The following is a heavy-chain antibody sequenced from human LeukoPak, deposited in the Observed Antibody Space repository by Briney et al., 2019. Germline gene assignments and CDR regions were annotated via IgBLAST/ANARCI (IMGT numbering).Heavy chain of an antibody. CDR2: INNSSSYT. J-gene: IGHJ4*02. V-gene: IGHV3-11*06. CDR1: GFTFINYY. Sequence: GWSLRLSCAAAGFTFINYYIGWIRQAPGKLLDWVSYINNSSSYTNDADSVKVRFTISIDNAKNSLYLQMISLRAEDTAVYYCARDLVYRSGIDDYWGQGTLVTVSS. CDR3: ARDLVYRSGIDDY. D-gene: IGHD6-19*01.